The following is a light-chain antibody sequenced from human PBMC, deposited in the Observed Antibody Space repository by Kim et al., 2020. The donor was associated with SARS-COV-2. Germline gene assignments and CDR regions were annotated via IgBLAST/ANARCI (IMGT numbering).Light chain of an antibody. V-gene: IGLV4-69*01. CDR1: SGHSSYA. CDR2: LNSDGSH. CDR3: QTWGAGIRV. Sequence: QPVLTQSPSASASLGASVKLTCTLSSGHSSYAIAGHQQQPGKGPRYLMKLNSDGSHSKGDGNPDRFSGSSSGAERYLTISSLQSEDEADYYCQTWGAGIRVFGGGTQLTVL. J-gene: IGLJ3*02.